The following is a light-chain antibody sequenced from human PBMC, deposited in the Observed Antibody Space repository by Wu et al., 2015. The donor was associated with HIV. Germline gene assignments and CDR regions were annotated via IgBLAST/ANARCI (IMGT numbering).Light chain of an antibody. J-gene: IGKJ4*01. Sequence: AIRMTQSSSSLSASTGDRVTITCRASQGISSYLAWFQQKPEKAPKLLIYAASTLQSGVPSRFSGSGSGTDFTLTISCLQSEDFATYYCQQYYSYPLTFGGGTKVEIK. CDR1: QGISSY. CDR3: QQYYSYPLT. V-gene: IGKV1-8*01. CDR2: AAS.